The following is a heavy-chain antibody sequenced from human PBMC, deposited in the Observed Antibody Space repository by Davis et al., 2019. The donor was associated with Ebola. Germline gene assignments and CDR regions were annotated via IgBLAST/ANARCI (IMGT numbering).Heavy chain of an antibody. J-gene: IGHJ5*02. D-gene: IGHD2-15*01. CDR1: GGSISSSSYY. CDR3: ARLVVVVAADWFDP. Sequence: PSETLSLTCTVSGGSISSSSYYWGWIRQPPGKGLEWIGSIYYSGSTYYNPSLKSRVTISVDTSKNQFSLKLSSVTAADTAVYYCARLVVVVAADWFDPWGQGTLVTVSS. V-gene: IGHV4-39*01. CDR2: IYYSGST.